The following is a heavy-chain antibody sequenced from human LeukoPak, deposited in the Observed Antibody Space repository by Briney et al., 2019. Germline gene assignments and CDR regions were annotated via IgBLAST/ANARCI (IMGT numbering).Heavy chain of an antibody. Sequence: GGSLRLSCAASGFTFSSYSMNWVRQAPGKGLEWVSSISSSSSYIYYADSVKGRFTISRDNAKNSLYLQMNSLRAEDTAVYYCARDRDSSGYYFNAFDYWGQGTLVTVSS. CDR2: ISSSSSYI. CDR1: GFTFSSYS. D-gene: IGHD3-22*01. J-gene: IGHJ4*02. CDR3: ARDRDSSGYYFNAFDY. V-gene: IGHV3-21*01.